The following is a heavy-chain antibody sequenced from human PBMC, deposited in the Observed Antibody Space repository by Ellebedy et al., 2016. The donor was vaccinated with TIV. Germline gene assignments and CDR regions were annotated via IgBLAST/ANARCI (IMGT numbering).Heavy chain of an antibody. J-gene: IGHJ4*02. V-gene: IGHV3-23*01. CDR1: GFTFSSYA. Sequence: PGGSLRLSCAASGFTFSSYAMVWVRQAPGKGLEWVSYMRSSGGSANYADSGKGRFAISRDTSKTALFLQMNSLSADDQAVYYCSKASGRAGGSSDYWGQGTLVTVSS. D-gene: IGHD3-10*01. CDR2: MRSSGGSA. CDR3: SKASGRAGGSSDY.